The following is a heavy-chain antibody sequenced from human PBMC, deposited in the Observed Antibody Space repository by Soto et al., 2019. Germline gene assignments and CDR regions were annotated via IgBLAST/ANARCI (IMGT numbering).Heavy chain of an antibody. CDR2: ISYDGSNK. J-gene: IGHJ6*03. Sequence: GGSLRLSCAASGFTFSSYGMHWVRQAPGKGLEWVAVISYDGSNKYYADSVKGRFTISRDNSKNTLYLQMNSLRAEDTAVYYCAKESVYYYYYMDVWGKGTTVTV. V-gene: IGHV3-30*18. CDR3: AKESVYYYYYMDV. CDR1: GFTFSSYG.